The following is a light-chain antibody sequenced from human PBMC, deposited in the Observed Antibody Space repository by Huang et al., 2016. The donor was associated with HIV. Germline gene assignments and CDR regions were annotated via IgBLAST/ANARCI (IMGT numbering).Light chain of an antibody. CDR2: DAS. J-gene: IGKJ2*01. Sequence: EIVLTQSPATLSLSPGERATLSCRASQSVSNYVAWYQQRPGQAPRVLLYDASNRATGIPDRFSGSGSGTDFTLTISNLEPEDFAVYYCQQRSNRPPYTFGQGTKLEIK. V-gene: IGKV3-11*01. CDR3: QQRSNRPPYT. CDR1: QSVSNY.